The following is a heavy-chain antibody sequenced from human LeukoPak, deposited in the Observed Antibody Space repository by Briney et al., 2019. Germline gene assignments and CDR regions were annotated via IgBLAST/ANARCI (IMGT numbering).Heavy chain of an antibody. Sequence: GGSLRLSCAASGFTVSSNYMSWVRQAPGKGLEWVSVIYSGGSTYYADSVKGRFTISRDNSKNTLYLQMNSLRADDTAVYYCARQIGAHYYGMDVWGQGTMVTVSS. CDR1: GFTVSSNY. J-gene: IGHJ6*02. CDR3: ARQIGAHYYGMDV. V-gene: IGHV3-53*01. CDR2: IYSGGST. D-gene: IGHD3-10*01.